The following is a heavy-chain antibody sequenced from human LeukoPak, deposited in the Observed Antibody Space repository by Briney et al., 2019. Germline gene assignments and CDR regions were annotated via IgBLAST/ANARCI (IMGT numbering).Heavy chain of an antibody. CDR2: IYPGDSDT. CDR3: ARHIVVVPAVSWFDP. CDR1: GYSFTSYW. Sequence: GESLKISCKGSGYSFTSYWIGWVRQMPGKGLEWMGIIYPGDSDTRYSPSFQGQVTISADKSISTAYLQWSSLKASDTAMYYCARHIVVVPAVSWFDPWGQGTLVTVSS. D-gene: IGHD2-2*01. V-gene: IGHV5-51*01. J-gene: IGHJ5*02.